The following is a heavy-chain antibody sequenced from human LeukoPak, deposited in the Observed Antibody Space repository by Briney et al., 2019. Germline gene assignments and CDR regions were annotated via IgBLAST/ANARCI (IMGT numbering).Heavy chain of an antibody. D-gene: IGHD5-24*01. CDR2: IYYSGST. V-gene: IGHV4-39*01. J-gene: IGHJ4*02. CDR3: ARASNGYNWNMGY. CDR1: GGPFSSYY. Sequence: SETLSLTCAVYGGPFSSYYWGWIRQPPGKGLEWIGSIYYSGSTYYNPSLKSRVTISVDTSKNQFSLKLTSVTATDTAVYYCARASNGYNWNMGYWGQGTLVTVSS.